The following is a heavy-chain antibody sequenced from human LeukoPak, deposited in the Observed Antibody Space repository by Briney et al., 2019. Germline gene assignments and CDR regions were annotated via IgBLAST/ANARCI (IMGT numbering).Heavy chain of an antibody. CDR3: ATDRSWELRANYYGMDV. CDR1: GYTLTELS. CDR2: LDPEDGET. J-gene: IGHJ6*02. V-gene: IGHV1-24*01. Sequence: GASVKVSCKVSGYTLTELSMRWVRQAPGKGLEWMGGLDPEDGETIYAQKFQGRVTMTEDTSTDTAYMELSSLRSEDTAVYYCATDRSWELRANYYGMDVWGQGTTVTVSS. D-gene: IGHD1-26*01.